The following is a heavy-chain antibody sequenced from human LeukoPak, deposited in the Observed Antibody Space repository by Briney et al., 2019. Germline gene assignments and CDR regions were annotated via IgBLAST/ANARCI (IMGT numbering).Heavy chain of an antibody. Sequence: PGGSLRLSCAASGFTFSSYAMHWVRQAPGKGLEWVAVISYDGSNKYYADSVKGRFTISRDNSKNTLYLQMNSLRAEDTAVYYCRALAAAGDYWGQGTLVTVSS. CDR3: RALAAAGDY. CDR1: GFTFSSYA. V-gene: IGHV3-30-3*01. D-gene: IGHD6-13*01. CDR2: ISYDGSNK. J-gene: IGHJ4*02.